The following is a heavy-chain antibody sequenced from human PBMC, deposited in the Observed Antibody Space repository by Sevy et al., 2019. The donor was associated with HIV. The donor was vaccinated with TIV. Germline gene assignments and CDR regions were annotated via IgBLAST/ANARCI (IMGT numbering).Heavy chain of an antibody. Sequence: GGSLRLSCAASGFTFSSYGMHWVRQAPGKGLEWVAVISYDGSNKYYADSVKGRFTISRDNSKNTLYLQMNSLRAEDTAVYYCAKDRDCTNGVCYKGAFDIWGQGTMVTVSS. CDR2: ISYDGSNK. CDR1: GFTFSSYG. CDR3: AKDRDCTNGVCYKGAFDI. D-gene: IGHD2-8*01. J-gene: IGHJ3*02. V-gene: IGHV3-30*18.